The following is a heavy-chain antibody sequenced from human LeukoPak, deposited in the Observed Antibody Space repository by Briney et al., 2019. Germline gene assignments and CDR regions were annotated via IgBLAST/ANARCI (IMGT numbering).Heavy chain of an antibody. Sequence: PGGSLRLSCAASGFTFDDYTMHWVRQAPGEGLEWVSLISWDGGTTYSADSVKGRFTISRDNSKNSLFLQMNSLRTEDTALYYCAKEKKRQQLILSEFDYWGQGTLVTVSS. V-gene: IGHV3-43*01. CDR1: GFTFDDYT. J-gene: IGHJ4*02. CDR2: ISWDGGTT. D-gene: IGHD6-13*01. CDR3: AKEKKRQQLILSEFDY.